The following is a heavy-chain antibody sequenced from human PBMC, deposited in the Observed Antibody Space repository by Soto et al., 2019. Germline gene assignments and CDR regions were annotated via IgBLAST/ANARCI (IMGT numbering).Heavy chain of an antibody. CDR3: ARDHGQQQLVGGGAFDI. CDR2: IYYSGST. CDR1: GGSVSSGSYY. D-gene: IGHD6-13*01. J-gene: IGHJ3*02. V-gene: IGHV4-61*01. Sequence: QVQLQESGPGLVKPSETLSLTCTVSGGSVSSGSYYWSWIRQPPGKGLEWIGYIYYSGSTYYNPSLKSRVTISVDTSKNQFSLKLSSVTAADTAVYYCARDHGQQQLVGGGAFDIWGQGTMVTVSS.